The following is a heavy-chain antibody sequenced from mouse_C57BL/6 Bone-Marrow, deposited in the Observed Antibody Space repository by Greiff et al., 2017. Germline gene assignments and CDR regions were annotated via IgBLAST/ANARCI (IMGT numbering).Heavy chain of an antibody. V-gene: IGHV1-76*01. Sequence: QVQLQQSGAELVRPGASVKLSCKASGYTFTDYYINWVKQRPGQGLEWIARIYPGSGNTYYNEKFKGKATLTAEKSSSTAYMQLSSLTSEDSAVYVCAREGAYDGYYSYYFDYWGQGTTLTVSS. J-gene: IGHJ2*01. CDR2: IYPGSGNT. CDR1: GYTFTDYY. CDR3: AREGAYDGYYSYYFDY. D-gene: IGHD2-3*01.